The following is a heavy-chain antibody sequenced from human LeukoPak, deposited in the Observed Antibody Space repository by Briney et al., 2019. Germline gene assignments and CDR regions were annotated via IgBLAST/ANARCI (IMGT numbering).Heavy chain of an antibody. CDR2: IKHDGSEK. CDR3: ARVGTAEGTLEDY. CDR1: GFTFSSYW. J-gene: IGHJ4*02. V-gene: IGHV3-7*01. Sequence: PGGSLRLSCAASGFTFSSYWMSWVRQPPGKGLEWVANIKHDGSEKYYVDFVKGRFTISRDNAKNSLYLQMNSLRGEDTAVYYCARVGTAEGTLEDYWGQGTLVTVSS. D-gene: IGHD6-13*01.